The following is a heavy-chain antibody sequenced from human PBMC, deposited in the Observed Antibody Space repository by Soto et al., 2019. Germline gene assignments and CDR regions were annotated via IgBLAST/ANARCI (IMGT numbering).Heavy chain of an antibody. D-gene: IGHD2-2*01. CDR2: ISGSGGST. CDR1: GFTFSSYA. J-gene: IGHJ6*02. Sequence: EVPLLESGGGLVQPGGSLRLSCAASGFTFSSYAMSWVRQAPGKGLEWVSAISGSGGSTYYADSVKGRFTISRDNSKNTLYLQMNSLRAEDTAVYYCAKTLVGNYYYYGMDVWGQGTTVTVSS. CDR3: AKTLVGNYYYYGMDV. V-gene: IGHV3-23*01.